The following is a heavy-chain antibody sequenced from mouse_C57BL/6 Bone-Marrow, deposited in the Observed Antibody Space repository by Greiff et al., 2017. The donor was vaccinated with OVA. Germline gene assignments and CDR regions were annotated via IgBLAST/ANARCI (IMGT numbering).Heavy chain of an antibody. CDR1: GYTFTSYG. Sequence: VQLQQSGAELARPGASVKLSCKASGYTFTSYGVSGVKQRTGQGLEWIGEIYPRSGNTYYNEKFKGKATLTADKSSSTAYMELRSLTSEDSAVYFCASLYYGYLDYWGQGTTLTVSS. D-gene: IGHD2-1*01. CDR3: ASLYYGYLDY. J-gene: IGHJ2*01. CDR2: IYPRSGNT. V-gene: IGHV1-81*01.